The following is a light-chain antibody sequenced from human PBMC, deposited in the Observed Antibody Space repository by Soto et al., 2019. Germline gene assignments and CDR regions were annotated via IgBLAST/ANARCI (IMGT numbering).Light chain of an antibody. CDR1: QGISSY. Sequence: DVRMTQSPSSLSASVGYTVTITCGASQGISSYLAWYQQKPGKAPKLLIYAASTLQSGVPSRFRGSGSGTEFTLTISSLQPEDFEPYYCQQLNSYPITFGQGTRLEIK. CDR2: AAS. V-gene: IGKV1-9*01. CDR3: QQLNSYPIT. J-gene: IGKJ5*01.